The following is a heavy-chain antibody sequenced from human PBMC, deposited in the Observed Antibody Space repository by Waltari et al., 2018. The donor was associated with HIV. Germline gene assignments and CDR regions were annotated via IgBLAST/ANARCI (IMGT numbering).Heavy chain of an antibody. CDR1: GVSISSNNW. CDR2: IYRSGST. Sequence: QVQLQESGPGLVKPSETLSLTCAVSGVSISSNNWWSWVRQSPGKGLEWIGEIYRSGSTNYNPSLKSRVTISIDQSKNQFSLKLTSVTAADTAVYYCTLGSGWRSAYWGQGTLVTVSS. D-gene: IGHD6-19*01. J-gene: IGHJ4*02. CDR3: TLGSGWRSAY. V-gene: IGHV4-4*02.